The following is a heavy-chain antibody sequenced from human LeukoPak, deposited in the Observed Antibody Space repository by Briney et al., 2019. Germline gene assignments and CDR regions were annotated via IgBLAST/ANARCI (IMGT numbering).Heavy chain of an antibody. CDR2: VYFSGST. D-gene: IGHD3-22*01. CDR3: ARGDYSDSTGYFAY. J-gene: IGHJ4*02. CDR1: GGSIGSSSQY. Sequence: PSETLSLTCTVSGGSIGSSSQYWGWIRQTPGKGLEWIGSVYFSGSTYYNPSLKSRVTISLDTSKNQFPLNLGSVTAADTAVYYCARGDYSDSTGYFAYWGQGTLVTVSS. V-gene: IGHV4-39*01.